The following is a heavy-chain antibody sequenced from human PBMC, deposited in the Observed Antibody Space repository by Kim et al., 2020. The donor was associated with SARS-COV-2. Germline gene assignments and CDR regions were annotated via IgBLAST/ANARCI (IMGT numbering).Heavy chain of an antibody. CDR2: IYYSGST. J-gene: IGHJ4*02. CDR3: AREVPRHDCSGGSCYSAYYFDY. V-gene: IGHV4-59*13. CDR1: GGSISSYY. Sequence: SETLSLTCTVSGGSISSYYWSWIRQPPGKGLEWIGYIYYSGSTNYNPSLKSRVTISVDTSKNQFSLKLSSVTAADTAVYYCAREVPRHDCSGGSCYSAYYFDYWGQGTLVTVSS. D-gene: IGHD2-15*01.